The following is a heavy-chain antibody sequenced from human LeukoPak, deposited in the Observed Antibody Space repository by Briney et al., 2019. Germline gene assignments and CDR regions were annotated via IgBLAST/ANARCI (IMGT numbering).Heavy chain of an antibody. D-gene: IGHD3-22*01. CDR1: GGSISSGGYS. CDR3: ARDLTYYYDSSGPFDI. V-gene: IGHV4-31*03. J-gene: IGHJ3*02. CDR2: IYYSGST. Sequence: SETLSLTCTVSGGSISSGGYSWSWIRQHPGKGLEWIGYIYYSGSTYYNPSLKSRVTISVDTSKNQFSLKLSSVTAADTAVYYCARDLTYYYDSSGPFDIWGQGTMVTVSS.